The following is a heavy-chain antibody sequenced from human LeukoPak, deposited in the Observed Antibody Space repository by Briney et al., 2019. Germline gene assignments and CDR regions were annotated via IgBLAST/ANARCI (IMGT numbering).Heavy chain of an antibody. Sequence: GGSLRLSCAASGFTVSSNYMSWVRQAPGEGLEWVSVIYSGGNTYYADSVKGRFTISRDNSKNTLYLQMNSLRAEDTAVYYCARDGYSYGYQDWGQGTLVTVSS. CDR1: GFTVSSNY. CDR3: ARDGYSYGYQD. V-gene: IGHV3-66*01. CDR2: IYSGGNT. D-gene: IGHD5-18*01. J-gene: IGHJ4*02.